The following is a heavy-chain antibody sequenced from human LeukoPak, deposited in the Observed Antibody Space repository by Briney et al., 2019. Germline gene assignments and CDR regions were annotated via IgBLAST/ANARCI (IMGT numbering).Heavy chain of an antibody. J-gene: IGHJ4*02. D-gene: IGHD6-6*01. CDR3: AKLSIAARPNSFDF. Sequence: SETLSLTCTVSGGSISISSYCWGWIRQPPGKGLEWIGSIYYSGSTYYNPFRHSRVTISVDTSKQQFALRLSSVTAADSAEYYCAKLSIAARPNSFDFWGQGTLVTVSS. CDR2: IYYSGST. V-gene: IGHV4-39*01. CDR1: GGSISISSYC.